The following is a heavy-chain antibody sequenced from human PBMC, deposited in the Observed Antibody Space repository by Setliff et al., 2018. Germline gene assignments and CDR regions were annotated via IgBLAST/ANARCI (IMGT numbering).Heavy chain of an antibody. CDR2: ISRSSTYI. V-gene: IGHV3-21*04. D-gene: IGHD2-15*01. CDR3: ANLNLGRYCSGGSCPYGMDV. CDR1: GFTFSTHS. J-gene: IGHJ6*02. Sequence: PGGSLRLSCAASGFTFSTHSMNWVRQAPGKGLEWVTSISRSSTYIYYADSVKGRFTISRDNSKNTLYLQMNSLRAEDTAVYYCANLNLGRYCSGGSCPYGMDVWGQGTTVTVSS.